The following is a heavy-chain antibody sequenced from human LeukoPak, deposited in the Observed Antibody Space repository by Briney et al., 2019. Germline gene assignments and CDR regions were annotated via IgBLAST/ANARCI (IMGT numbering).Heavy chain of an antibody. V-gene: IGHV1-69*04. D-gene: IGHD6-6*01. Sequence: GASVKVPCKASGGTFSSYAISWVRQAPGQGLEWMGRIIPILGIANYAQKFQGRVTITADKSTSTAYMELSSLRSEDTAVYYCASDPIAARPRPFDCWGQGTLVTVSS. CDR2: IIPILGIA. J-gene: IGHJ4*02. CDR3: ASDPIAARPRPFDC. CDR1: GGTFSSYA.